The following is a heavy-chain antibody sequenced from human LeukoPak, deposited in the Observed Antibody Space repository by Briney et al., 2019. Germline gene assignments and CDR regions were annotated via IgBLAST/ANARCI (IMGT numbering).Heavy chain of an antibody. V-gene: IGHV3-23*01. D-gene: IGHD2-2*01. CDR3: VRGGCTSTSCYDG. Sequence: PGGSLRLSCAASGFTFSSYAMSWVRQAPGKGLEWVSAISGSGGSTYYADSVKGRFTISRDNSKNTVYLQMNSLRAEDTAVYYCVRGGCTSTSCYDGWGQGTLVTVSS. J-gene: IGHJ4*02. CDR2: ISGSGGST. CDR1: GFTFSSYA.